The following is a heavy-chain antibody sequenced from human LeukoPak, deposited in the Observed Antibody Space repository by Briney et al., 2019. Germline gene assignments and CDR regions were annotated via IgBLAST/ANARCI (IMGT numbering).Heavy chain of an antibody. CDR3: ARVRESNYMDV. CDR1: GYTFTSYY. Sequence: GASVKVSCKASGYTFTSYYMHWVRQAPGQGLEWMGIINPSGGSTSYAQKFQGRVTMTRDMSTSTVYMELSSLRSEDTAVYYCARVRESNYMDVWGKGTTVTVSS. V-gene: IGHV1-46*01. CDR2: INPSGGST. J-gene: IGHJ6*03.